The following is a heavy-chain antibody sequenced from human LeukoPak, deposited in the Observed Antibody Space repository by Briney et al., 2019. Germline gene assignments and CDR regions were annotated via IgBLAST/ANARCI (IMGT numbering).Heavy chain of an antibody. CDR2: VYYSGST. D-gene: IGHD3-9*01. V-gene: IGHV4-59*01. CDR3: ARDRDIRTYYYYYGMDV. Sequence: PSETLSLTCAVYGGSFSGYYWSWIRQPPGKGLEWIGYVYYSGSTNYNPSLKSRLTISVDTSKNQFSLKLSSVTAADTAVYYCARDRDIRTYYYYYGMDVWGQGTTVTVSS. J-gene: IGHJ6*02. CDR1: GGSFSGYY.